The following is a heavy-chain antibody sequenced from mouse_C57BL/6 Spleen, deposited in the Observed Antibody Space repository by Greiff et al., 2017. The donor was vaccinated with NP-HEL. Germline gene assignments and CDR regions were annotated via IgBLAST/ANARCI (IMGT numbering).Heavy chain of an antibody. CDR2: IYPRSGNT. V-gene: IGHV1-81*01. J-gene: IGHJ2*01. D-gene: IGHD1-1*01. CDR3: ARRAYYYGSFDY. CDR1: GYTFTSYG. Sequence: QVQLKQSGAELARPGASVKLSCKASGYTFTSYGISWVKQRTGQGLEWIGEIYPRSGNTYYNEKFKGKATLTADKSSSTAYMELRSLTSEDSAVYFCARRAYYYGSFDYWGQGTTLTVSS.